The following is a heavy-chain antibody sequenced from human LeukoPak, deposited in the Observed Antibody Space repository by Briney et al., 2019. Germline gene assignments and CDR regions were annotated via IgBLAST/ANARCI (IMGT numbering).Heavy chain of an antibody. CDR3: ARGGYSSRSGGYYFDI. CDR2: IKQDGSEK. J-gene: IGHJ4*02. CDR1: GFTFSGFW. D-gene: IGHD2-2*01. V-gene: IGHV3-7*01. Sequence: GGSLRLSCAASGFTFSGFWMSWVRQTPGKGLEWVANIKQDGSEKYYVDSVKGRFTISRDNAKNSLSLQMNSLRAEDTAVYYCARGGYSSRSGGYYFDIWGQGTLVTVSS.